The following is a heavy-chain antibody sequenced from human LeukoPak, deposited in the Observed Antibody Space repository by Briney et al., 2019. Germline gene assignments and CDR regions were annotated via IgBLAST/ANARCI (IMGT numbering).Heavy chain of an antibody. Sequence: PSETLSLTCTVSGGSISNYYWSWIRQPPGKGLEWIGYIYYSGSANYSPSLKSRVTISVDTSKNQFSLRLSSVTAADTAVYYCARGGIPFYYYMDVWGKGTTVTVSS. CDR2: IYYSGSA. V-gene: IGHV4-59*12. J-gene: IGHJ6*03. CDR1: GGSISNYY. CDR3: ARGGIPFYYYMDV.